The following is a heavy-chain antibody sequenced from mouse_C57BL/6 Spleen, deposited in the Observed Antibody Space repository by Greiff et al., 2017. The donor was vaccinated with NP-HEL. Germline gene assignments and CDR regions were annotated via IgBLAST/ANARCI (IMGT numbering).Heavy chain of an antibody. D-gene: IGHD4-1*01. CDR1: GYTFTDYY. CDR2: INPNNGGT. CDR3: ARGGPNWDPWYFDV. V-gene: IGHV1-26*01. J-gene: IGHJ1*03. Sequence: VQLQQSGPELVKPGASVKISCKASGYTFTDYYMNWVKQSHGKSLEWIGDINPNNGGTSYNQKFKGKATLTVDKSSSTAYMELRSLTSEDSAVYYCARGGPNWDPWYFDVWGTGTTVTVSS.